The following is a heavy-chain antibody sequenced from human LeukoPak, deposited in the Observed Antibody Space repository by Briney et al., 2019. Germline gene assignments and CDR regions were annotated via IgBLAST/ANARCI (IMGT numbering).Heavy chain of an antibody. CDR2: IVVGSGNT. Sequence: GASGKVSCKASGFTFTSSAVQWVRQARGQRLEWIGWIVVGSGNTNYAQKFQERVTITRDMSTSTAYMELSSLRSEDTAVYYCAAGDYDFWSGYHYFDYWGQGTLVTVSS. CDR3: AAGDYDFWSGYHYFDY. J-gene: IGHJ4*02. V-gene: IGHV1-58*01. CDR1: GFTFTSSA. D-gene: IGHD3-3*01.